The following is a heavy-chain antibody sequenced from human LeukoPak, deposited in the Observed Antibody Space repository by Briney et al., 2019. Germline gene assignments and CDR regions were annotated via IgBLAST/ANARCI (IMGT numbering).Heavy chain of an antibody. J-gene: IGHJ6*02. CDR1: GFTFSTYD. V-gene: IGHV3-48*02. D-gene: IGHD2-2*01. CDR3: ARELPVPAAMSSWNPPDYYCYGMDV. CDR2: ISSSSSTT. Sequence: GGTLRLSCAASGFTFSTYDMHWVRQAPGKGLEWVSYISSSSSTTYYADSVKGRFTISRDNAKNSLYLQMNSLRDEDTAVYYCARELPVPAAMSSWNPPDYYCYGMDVWGQGTTVTVCS.